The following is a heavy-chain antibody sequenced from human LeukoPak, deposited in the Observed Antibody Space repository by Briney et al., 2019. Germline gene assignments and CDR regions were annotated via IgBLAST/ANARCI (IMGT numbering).Heavy chain of an antibody. CDR1: GFTFSDYW. J-gene: IGHJ4*02. CDR3: AKLDSSGWSRPFDY. Sequence: GGSLRLSCAASGFTFSDYWMTWVRQAPGKGLEWVAVMSHDGSNKYYGDSVKGRFTISRDNSKNTLYLQMNSLRAEDTAVYYCAKLDSSGWSRPFDYWGQGTLVTVSS. CDR2: MSHDGSNK. D-gene: IGHD6-19*01. V-gene: IGHV3-30*18.